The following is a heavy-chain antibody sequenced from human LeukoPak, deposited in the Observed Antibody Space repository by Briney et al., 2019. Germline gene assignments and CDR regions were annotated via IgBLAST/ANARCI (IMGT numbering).Heavy chain of an antibody. V-gene: IGHV3-23*01. Sequence: GSLRLSCAASGFTFSSYAMNWVRQAPGKGLEWVSAMTGSGDSAYYADSVKGRFTISRDNSKNTLSLQMNSLRAEDTAVYYCVKDEGGVQLASWGQGTLVTVSS. CDR2: MTGSGDSA. CDR1: GFTFSSYA. CDR3: VKDEGGVQLAS. J-gene: IGHJ5*02. D-gene: IGHD5-18*01.